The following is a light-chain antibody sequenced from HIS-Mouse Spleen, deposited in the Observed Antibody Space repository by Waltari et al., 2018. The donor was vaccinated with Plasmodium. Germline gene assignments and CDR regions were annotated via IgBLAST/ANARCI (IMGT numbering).Light chain of an antibody. CDR1: SSDVGGYNY. V-gene: IGLV2-14*03. CDR3: SSYTSSSTHVV. Sequence: QSALTQPASVSGSPGQSITISCTGTSSDVGGYNYVSWYQQHPGKAPKLMIYEVSNLPAGVSKRFSGSKSGNTASLTISGLQAEDEADYYCSSYTSSSTHVVFGGGTKLTVL. CDR2: EVS. J-gene: IGLJ2*01.